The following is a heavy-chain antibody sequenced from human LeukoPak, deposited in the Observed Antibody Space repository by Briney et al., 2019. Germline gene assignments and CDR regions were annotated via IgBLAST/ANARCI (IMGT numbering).Heavy chain of an antibody. Sequence: PGRSLRLSCAASGFTFSSYAMHWVRQAPGRGLEWVAVISYDGSNKDYADSVQGRFTISRDNSNNTLYLQMNSLRAEDTAVYYCARGPPQAYCGGDCQTYFDYWGQGTLVTVPS. J-gene: IGHJ4*02. CDR2: ISYDGSNK. D-gene: IGHD2-21*02. V-gene: IGHV3-30-3*01. CDR1: GFTFSSYA. CDR3: ARGPPQAYCGGDCQTYFDY.